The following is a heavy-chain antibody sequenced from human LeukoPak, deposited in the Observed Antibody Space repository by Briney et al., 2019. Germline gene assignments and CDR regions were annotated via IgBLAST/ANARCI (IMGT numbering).Heavy chain of an antibody. V-gene: IGHV4-59*01. Sequence: SETLSLTCTVSGGSISSYYWSWIRQPPGKGLEWIGYIYYSGSTNYNPSLKSRVTISVDTSKNQFSLKLSSVTAADTAVYYCARGGLLPRVWYFDYWGQGTLVTVSS. CDR1: GGSISSYY. J-gene: IGHJ4*02. CDR2: IYYSGST. CDR3: ARGGLLPRVWYFDY. D-gene: IGHD2/OR15-2a*01.